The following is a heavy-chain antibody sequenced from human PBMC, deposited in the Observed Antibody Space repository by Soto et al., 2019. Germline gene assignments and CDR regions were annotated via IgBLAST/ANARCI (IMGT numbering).Heavy chain of an antibody. CDR3: AKPLGTMVRGVTNYYYYGMDV. Sequence: GGSLRLSCAASGFTFSSYAMSWVRQAPGKGLEWVSAISGSGGSTYYADSVKGRFTISRDNSKNTLYLQMNSLRAEDTAVYYCAKPLGTMVRGVTNYYYYGMDVWGQGTTVTVSS. J-gene: IGHJ6*02. CDR2: ISGSGGST. V-gene: IGHV3-23*01. D-gene: IGHD3-10*01. CDR1: GFTFSSYA.